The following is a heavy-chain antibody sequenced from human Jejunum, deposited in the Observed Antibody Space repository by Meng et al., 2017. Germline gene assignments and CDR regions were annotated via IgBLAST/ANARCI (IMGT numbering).Heavy chain of an antibody. CDR3: ARKAYYYDSSGPRPINWFDP. D-gene: IGHD3-22*01. CDR2: IYYSGST. Sequence: QLQLQESGPGLVKPSETLSLTCTVSGGSISSSSYYWGWIRQPPGKGLEWIGSIYYSGSTYYHPSLKSRVTISVDTSKNQFSLKLSSVTAADTAVYYCARKAYYYDSSGPRPINWFDPWGQGTLVTVSS. V-gene: IGHV4-39*01. J-gene: IGHJ5*02. CDR1: GGSISSSSYY.